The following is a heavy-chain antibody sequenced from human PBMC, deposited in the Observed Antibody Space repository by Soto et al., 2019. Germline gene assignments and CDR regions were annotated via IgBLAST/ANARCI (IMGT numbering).Heavy chain of an antibody. V-gene: IGHV1-69*01. CDR2: IIPISGTA. D-gene: IGHD2-2*01. CDR1: GGTFSSYA. Sequence: QVQLVQSGAEVKKPGSSVKVSCKASGGTFSSYAISWVRQAPGQGLEWMGGIIPISGTANYAQHFQGRVTLTADESTSTAYMELSSLRSENTAVYYCARSQGSSTSLEIYYYYYYGMDVWGQGTTVTVSS. CDR3: ARSQGSSTSLEIYYYYYYGMDV. J-gene: IGHJ6*02.